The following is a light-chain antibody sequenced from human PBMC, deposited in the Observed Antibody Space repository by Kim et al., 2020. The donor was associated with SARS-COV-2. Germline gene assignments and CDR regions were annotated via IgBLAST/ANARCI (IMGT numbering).Light chain of an antibody. CDR3: QQYENDPLT. Sequence: DIQMTQSPSSLSPSVGDRVTITCQASQDITHYLNWYQQKPGKAPKLLIHGASNLETGVPSRFSGSRSGTNFTLTISSLQPEDVATYYCQQYENDPLTFGGGTKVDIK. CDR2: GAS. V-gene: IGKV1-33*01. J-gene: IGKJ4*01. CDR1: QDITHY.